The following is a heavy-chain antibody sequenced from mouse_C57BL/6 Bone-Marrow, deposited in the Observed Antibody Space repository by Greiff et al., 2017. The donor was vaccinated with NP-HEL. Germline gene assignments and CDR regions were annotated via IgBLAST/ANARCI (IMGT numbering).Heavy chain of an antibody. Sequence: VQLKESGAELVRPGASVKLSCTASGFNIKDDYMHWVKQRPEQGLEWIGWIDPENGDTEYASKFQGKATITADTSSNTAYLQLSSLTSEDTAVYYCTTLPYYYAMDYWGQGTSVTVSS. CDR1: GFNIKDDY. J-gene: IGHJ4*01. V-gene: IGHV14-4*01. CDR2: IDPENGDT. CDR3: TTLPYYYAMDY.